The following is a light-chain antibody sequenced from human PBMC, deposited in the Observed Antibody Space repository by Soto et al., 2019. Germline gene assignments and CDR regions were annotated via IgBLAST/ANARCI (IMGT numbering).Light chain of an antibody. Sequence: QSVLTQPPSVSGAPGQTVTISCTGTSSNIGAGFDVHWYQQLPGAAPKLLIYANTDRPSGVPARFSGSKSVTSAYLAITGLKPEDGADYFCLSYDTSLRGVFGGGTKLTVL. CDR1: SSNIGAGFD. CDR3: LSYDTSLRGV. V-gene: IGLV1-40*01. J-gene: IGLJ2*01. CDR2: ANT.